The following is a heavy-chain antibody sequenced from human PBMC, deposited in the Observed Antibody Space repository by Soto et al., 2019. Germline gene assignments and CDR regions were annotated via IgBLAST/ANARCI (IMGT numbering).Heavy chain of an antibody. Sequence: QVRLQESGPGLVKPSQTLSLTCTVSGGSISSGDYFWSWVRQPPGKGLEWIGYIYYTGSTSYNPSLKGRITMSVDTSENQFSLTVSAVTAADTVVYFCARDDGYYRLYDYWGHGTLVTVSS. CDR1: GGSISSGDYF. J-gene: IGHJ4*01. V-gene: IGHV4-30-4*01. CDR2: IYYTGST. D-gene: IGHD3-3*01. CDR3: ARDDGYYRLYDY.